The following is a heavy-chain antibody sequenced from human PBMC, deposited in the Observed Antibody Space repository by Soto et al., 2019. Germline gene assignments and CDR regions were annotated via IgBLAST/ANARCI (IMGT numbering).Heavy chain of an antibody. CDR2: ISYDVSNK. V-gene: IGHV3-30*18. D-gene: IGHD5-12*01. J-gene: IGHJ3*02. CDR3: AKDNGSGCDWLRVGDASDI. CDR1: GFTFSSYG. Sequence: QVQLVESGGGVVQPGRSLRLSCAASGFTFSSYGMHWVRQAPGKGLEWVAGISYDVSNKYYADSVKGRLTISRDNSKNTLYLQMISLRGEDTAVYYCAKDNGSGCDWLRVGDASDIWGQGTMVTVSS.